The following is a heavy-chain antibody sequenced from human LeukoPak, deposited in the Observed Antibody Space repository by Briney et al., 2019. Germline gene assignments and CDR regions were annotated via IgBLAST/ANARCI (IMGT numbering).Heavy chain of an antibody. V-gene: IGHV1-2*02. CDR1: GYTFTGYY. J-gene: IGHJ5*02. CDR3: ARESGSPSWFDP. D-gene: IGHD1-26*01. Sequence: ASVKVSRKASGYTFTGYYMHWVRQAPGQGLEWMGWINPNSGGTNYAQKFQGRVTMTRDTSISTAYMELSRLRSDDTAVYYCARESGSPSWFDPWGQGTLVTVSS. CDR2: INPNSGGT.